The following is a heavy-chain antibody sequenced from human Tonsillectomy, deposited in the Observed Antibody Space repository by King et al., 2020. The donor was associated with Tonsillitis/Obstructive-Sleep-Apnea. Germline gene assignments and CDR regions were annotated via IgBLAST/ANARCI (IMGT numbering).Heavy chain of an antibody. J-gene: IGHJ4*02. D-gene: IGHD1-1*01. CDR1: GFTFSSHT. Sequence: VQLVESGGGVVQPGRSLRLSCAASGFTFSSHTMHWVRQAPGKGLEWVAVIPHDVSAEVYADSVKGRFTISRDNSKNTLYLQMNSLRTEDTAMYYCARQYNALDYWGQGTLVSVSS. CDR3: ARQYNALDY. V-gene: IGHV3-30*01. CDR2: IPHDVSAE.